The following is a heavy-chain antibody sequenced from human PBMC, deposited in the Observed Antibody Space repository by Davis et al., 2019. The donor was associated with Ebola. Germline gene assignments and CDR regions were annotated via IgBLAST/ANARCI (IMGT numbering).Heavy chain of an antibody. V-gene: IGHV3-20*01. Sequence: GESLKISCAASGFTFDDYAMTWVRQVPGLGLEWISGLNWHGGGTGYADSVKGRFTISRDNAKNSLYLQMNSLRAEDTAFYHCARVNAVTGYSRFDSWGQGTLVTVSS. CDR1: GFTFDDYA. D-gene: IGHD3-9*01. J-gene: IGHJ5*01. CDR3: ARVNAVTGYSRFDS. CDR2: LNWHGGGT.